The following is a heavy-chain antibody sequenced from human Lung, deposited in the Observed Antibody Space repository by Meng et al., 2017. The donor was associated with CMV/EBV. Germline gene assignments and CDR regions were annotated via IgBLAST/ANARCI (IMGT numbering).Heavy chain of an antibody. CDR2: ISAENGNT. D-gene: IGHD4-17*01. J-gene: IGHJ4*02. CDR1: GYTFGIFG. CDR3: ARAGAAVTTHFDF. V-gene: IGHV1-18*01. Sequence: QVPLVQSGAELQKPGASVKVSCKASGYTFGIFGITWVRQAPGQGLEWVGWISAENGNTNYEQKFQGRVTLTTDTSTKTAYMDLRGLRSDDSAVYYCARAGAAVTTHFDFWGRGTLVTVSS.